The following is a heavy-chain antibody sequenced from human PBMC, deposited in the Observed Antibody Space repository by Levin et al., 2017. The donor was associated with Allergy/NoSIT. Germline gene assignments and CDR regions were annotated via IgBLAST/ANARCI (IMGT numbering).Heavy chain of an antibody. CDR2: IYTAGDT. V-gene: IGHV3-13*04. Sequence: GASVKVSCAGSGFTFSDYDMHWVRQAPGKGLEWVSAIYTAGDTYYSGSVKGRFTVSRDNAKNSLYLQMHDLRAGDTALYYCARGRYCSGGTCYAGAFDIWGQGTMVTVAS. D-gene: IGHD2-15*01. CDR1: GFTFSDYD. CDR3: ARGRYCSGGTCYAGAFDI. J-gene: IGHJ3*02.